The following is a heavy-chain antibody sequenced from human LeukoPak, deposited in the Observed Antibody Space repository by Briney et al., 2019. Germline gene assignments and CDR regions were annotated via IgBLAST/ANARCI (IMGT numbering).Heavy chain of an antibody. CDR1: GFTFSNYW. Sequence: PGGSLRLSCAASGFTFSNYWMSWVRQAPGKGLERVANIKVDGSEKYYLDSVKGRFTISRDNAKNSVYLQVNSLRTEDTAVYYCARKTGMTGEAFDYWGQGTLVAVSP. V-gene: IGHV3-7*03. CDR3: ARKTGMTGEAFDY. CDR2: IKVDGSEK. J-gene: IGHJ4*02. D-gene: IGHD1-1*01.